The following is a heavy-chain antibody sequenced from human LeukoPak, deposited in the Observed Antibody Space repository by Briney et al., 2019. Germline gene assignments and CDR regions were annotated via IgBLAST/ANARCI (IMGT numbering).Heavy chain of an antibody. CDR2: IYTSGST. CDR3: ARGSYPIAAD. V-gene: IGHV4-4*07. CDR1: GDSISYFY. Sequence: NPSETLSLTCSVSGDSISYFYWSWIRQAAGKGLEWIGRIYTSGSTNYNPSLKSRVTISVDTSKNQFSLKLSSVTAADTAVYYCARGSYPIAADWGQGTLVTVSS. D-gene: IGHD6-13*01. J-gene: IGHJ4*02.